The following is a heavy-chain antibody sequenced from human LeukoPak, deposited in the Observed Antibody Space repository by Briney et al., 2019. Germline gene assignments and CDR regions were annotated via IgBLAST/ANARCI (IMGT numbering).Heavy chain of an antibody. D-gene: IGHD2-2*01. V-gene: IGHV1-2*02. Sequence: ASVKVSCKASGYTFTSYDINWVRQATGQGLEWMGWINPNSGGTNYAQKFQGRVTMTRDTSISTAYMELSRLRSDDTAVYYCARRIVPAATGLFDYWGQGALVTVSS. J-gene: IGHJ4*02. CDR2: INPNSGGT. CDR1: GYTFTSYD. CDR3: ARRIVPAATGLFDY.